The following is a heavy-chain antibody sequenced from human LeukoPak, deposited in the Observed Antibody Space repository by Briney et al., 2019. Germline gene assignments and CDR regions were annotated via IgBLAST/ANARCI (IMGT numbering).Heavy chain of an antibody. V-gene: IGHV3-21*01. CDR1: GFTFSSYS. Sequence: AGGSLRLSCAASGFTFSSYSMNWVRQAPGKGLEWVSSISSSSSCIYYADSVKGRFTISRDNAKNSLYLQMNSLRAEDTAVYYCARDLIAVAPGDYWGQGTLVTVSS. CDR3: ARDLIAVAPGDY. J-gene: IGHJ4*02. CDR2: ISSSSSCI. D-gene: IGHD6-19*01.